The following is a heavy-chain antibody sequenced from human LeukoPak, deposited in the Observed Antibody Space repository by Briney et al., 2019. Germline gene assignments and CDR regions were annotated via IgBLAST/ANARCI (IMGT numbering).Heavy chain of an antibody. CDR1: GGSISSSSYY. Sequence: PSETLSLTYTVSGGSISSSSYYWGWIRQPPGKGLEWIGSIYYSGSTYYNPSLKSRVTISVDTSKNQFSLKLSSVTAADTAVYYCARHRKYYDTLTGYYEGAFDIWGQGTMVTVSS. V-gene: IGHV4-39*01. D-gene: IGHD3-9*01. CDR2: IYYSGST. J-gene: IGHJ3*02. CDR3: ARHRKYYDTLTGYYEGAFDI.